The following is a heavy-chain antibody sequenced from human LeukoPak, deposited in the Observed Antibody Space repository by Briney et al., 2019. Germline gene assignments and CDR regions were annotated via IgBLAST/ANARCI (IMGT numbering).Heavy chain of an antibody. CDR1: GFTFSSYW. D-gene: IGHD3-22*01. CDR3: ARGAPWDCSGSSCSLFDY. V-gene: IGHV3-7*03. CDR2: IHQNGNEK. J-gene: IGHJ4*02. Sequence: GGSLRLSCGASGFTFSSYWMSWVRQAPGKGLEWVANIHQNGNEKYYVDSVKGRFSISRDNARDSLYLQMNSLRVEDTAVYYCARGAPWDCSGSSCSLFDYWGQGTLVTVSS.